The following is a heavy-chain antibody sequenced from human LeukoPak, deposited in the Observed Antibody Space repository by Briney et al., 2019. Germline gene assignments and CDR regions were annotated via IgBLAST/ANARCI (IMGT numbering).Heavy chain of an antibody. V-gene: IGHV4-34*01. CDR1: GGSFSGYY. J-gene: IGHJ4*02. D-gene: IGHD3-22*01. Sequence: SETLSLTCAVYGGSFSGYYWSWIRQPPGKGLEWIGEINHSGSTNYNPSLKSRVTISVDTSKNQFSLKLGSVTAADTAVYYCARGRTITYSSGWYFDYWGQGTLVTVSS. CDR2: INHSGST. CDR3: ARGRTITYSSGWYFDY.